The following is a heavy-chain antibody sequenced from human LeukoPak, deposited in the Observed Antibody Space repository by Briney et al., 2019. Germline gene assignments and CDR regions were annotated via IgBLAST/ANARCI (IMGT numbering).Heavy chain of an antibody. V-gene: IGHV3-23*01. D-gene: IGHD3-10*01. Sequence: GGSLRLSCAGSGFTFSSNPLSWVRQAPGKGLEWVSAINPSGGNTYYADSVRGRFTISRDNAKNTLYLQMNDLRAEDTAMYYCVRGGSYTTPPFDYWGQGTLVTVSS. CDR3: VRGGSYTTPPFDY. J-gene: IGHJ4*02. CDR1: GFTFSSNP. CDR2: INPSGGNT.